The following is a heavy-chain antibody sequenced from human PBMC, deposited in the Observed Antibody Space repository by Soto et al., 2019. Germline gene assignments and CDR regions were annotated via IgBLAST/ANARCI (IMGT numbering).Heavy chain of an antibody. CDR2: IYDSGST. J-gene: IGHJ6*02. CDR1: GGSMSSGDYY. CDR3: ARGSPGDYYHGMDV. Sequence: QVQLQESGPGLVKPSQTLSLICKVSGGSMSSGDYYWSWIRQPPGRGLEWIGNIYDSGSTYYSPSLKSRVTIAVDTSRNQFSLKLRSATAADTAVYYCARGSPGDYYHGMDVWGQGTTVTVSS. V-gene: IGHV4-30-4*01.